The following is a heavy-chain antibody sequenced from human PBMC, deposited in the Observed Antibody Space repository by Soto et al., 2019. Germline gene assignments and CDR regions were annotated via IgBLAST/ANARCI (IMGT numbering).Heavy chain of an antibody. V-gene: IGHV4-31*03. CDR1: GGSISSGGYY. Sequence: PSETLSLTCTVSGGSISSGGYYWSWIRQHPGKGLEWIGYIYYSGSTYYNPSLKSRVTISVDTSKNQFSLKLSSVTAADTAVYYCAREGSRGNYLDYWGQGNLVTVSS. CDR2: IYYSGST. CDR3: AREGSRGNYLDY. J-gene: IGHJ4*02.